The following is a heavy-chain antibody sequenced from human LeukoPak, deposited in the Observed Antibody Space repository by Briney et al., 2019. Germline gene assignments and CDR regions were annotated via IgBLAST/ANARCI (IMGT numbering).Heavy chain of an antibody. D-gene: IGHD6-6*01. CDR2: IKQDGSDK. CDR1: GFTFSTYW. V-gene: IGHV3-7*01. CDR3: ARGGVYSSSSEDY. J-gene: IGHJ4*02. Sequence: GGSLRLSCAASGFTFSTYWMSWVRQAPGKGLGWVANIKQDGSDKYYVDSVMGRFTISRDNAKNSLYLQMNSLRAEDTAVYYCARGGVYSSSSEDYWGQGTLVTVSS.